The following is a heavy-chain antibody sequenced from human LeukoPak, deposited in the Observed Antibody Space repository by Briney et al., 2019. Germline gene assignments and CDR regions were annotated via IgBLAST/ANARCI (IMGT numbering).Heavy chain of an antibody. CDR2: ISYDGSNK. CDR1: GFTFSSYA. CDR3: ARDLVMRLRRPRAPPDY. V-gene: IGHV3-30-3*01. J-gene: IGHJ4*02. Sequence: GGSLRLSCAASGFTFSSYAMHWVRQAPGKGLEWVAVISYDGSNKYYADSVKGRFTISRDNSKNTLYLQMNSLRAEDTAVYYCARDLVMRLRRPRAPPDYWGQGTLVTVSS. D-gene: IGHD5-12*01.